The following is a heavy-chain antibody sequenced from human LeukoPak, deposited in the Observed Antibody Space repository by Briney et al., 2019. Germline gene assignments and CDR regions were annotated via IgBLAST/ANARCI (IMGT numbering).Heavy chain of an antibody. V-gene: IGHV3-33*01. CDR1: GFTFSSYG. D-gene: IGHD6-13*01. Sequence: GGSLRLSCAASGFTFSSYGMHWVRQAPGKGLEWVAVIWYDGSNKYYADSVKGRFTISGDNSKNTLYLQMNSLRAEDTAVYYCARDWNPYSSSWAYYYYYGMDVWGQGTTVTVSS. CDR3: ARDWNPYSSSWAYYYYYGMDV. J-gene: IGHJ6*02. CDR2: IWYDGSNK.